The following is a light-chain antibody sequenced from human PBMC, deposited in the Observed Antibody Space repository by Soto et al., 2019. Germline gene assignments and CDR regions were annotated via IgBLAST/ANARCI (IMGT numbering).Light chain of an antibody. J-gene: IGKJ5*01. CDR2: DAS. CDR3: QQYYSFPT. Sequence: IEMSQSPSGLSTPVGDRVTVTCRASQSISFWLAWYQQTPGRAPNLLIYDASILESGVPSMFSGSSSGAEFILTISSQQADDFATYYCQQYYSFPTFGQGTRLEIK. CDR1: QSISFW. V-gene: IGKV1-5*01.